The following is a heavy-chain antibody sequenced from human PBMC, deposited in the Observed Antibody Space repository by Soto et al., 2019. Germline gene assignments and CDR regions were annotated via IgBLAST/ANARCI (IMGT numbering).Heavy chain of an antibody. V-gene: IGHV4-30-4*01. D-gene: IGHD3-16*01. CDR2: IYHSGST. CDR1: GGSISSGDYY. Sequence: PSETLSLTCTVSGGSISSGDYYWSWIRQPPGKGLEWIGYIYHSGSTYYNPSLKSRVTISVDTSKNQFSLKLSSVTAADTAVYYCARDTKRGNYYYYGMDVWGQGTTVTVSS. CDR3: ARDTKRGNYYYYGMDV. J-gene: IGHJ6*02.